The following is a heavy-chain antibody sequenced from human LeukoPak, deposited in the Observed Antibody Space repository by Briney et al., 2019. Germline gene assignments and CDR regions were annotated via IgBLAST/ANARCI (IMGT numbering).Heavy chain of an antibody. CDR3: ARCIAVAGSYYYYGMDV. CDR1: GYTFTGYY. V-gene: IGHV1-2*04. CDR2: TNPNSGGT. D-gene: IGHD6-19*01. Sequence: ASVKVSCKASGYTFTGYYMHWVRQAPGQGLEWMGWTNPNSGGTNYAQKFQGWVTMTRDTSISTAYMELSRLRSDDTAVYYCARCIAVAGSYYYYGMDVWGQGTTVTVSS. J-gene: IGHJ6*02.